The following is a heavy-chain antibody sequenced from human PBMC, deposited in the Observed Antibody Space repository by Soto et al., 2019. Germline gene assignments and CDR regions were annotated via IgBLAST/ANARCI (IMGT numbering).Heavy chain of an antibody. V-gene: IGHV4-34*01. Sequence: SETLSLTCAVYGGSFSGYYWSWIRQPPGKGLEWIGEINHSGSTNYNPSLKSRVTISVDTSKNQFSLKLSSVTAADTAVYYCARDSISPTHYYYGMDVWGQGTTVTVSS. D-gene: IGHD3-9*01. J-gene: IGHJ6*02. CDR1: GGSFSGYY. CDR3: ARDSISPTHYYYGMDV. CDR2: INHSGST.